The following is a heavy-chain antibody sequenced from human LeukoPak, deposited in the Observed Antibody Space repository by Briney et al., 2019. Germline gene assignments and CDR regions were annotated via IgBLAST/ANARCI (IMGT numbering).Heavy chain of an antibody. CDR2: TYYSGST. Sequence: SQTLSLTCTVSGGSISSGGYYWSWIRQHPGKGLEWIGYTYYSGSTYYNPSLKSRVTISVDTSKNQFSLKLSSVTAADTAVYYCARDSRNSSGWYMGYYYYGMDVWGQGTTVTVSS. CDR3: ARDSRNSSGWYMGYYYYGMDV. CDR1: GGSISSGGYY. V-gene: IGHV4-31*03. J-gene: IGHJ6*02. D-gene: IGHD6-19*01.